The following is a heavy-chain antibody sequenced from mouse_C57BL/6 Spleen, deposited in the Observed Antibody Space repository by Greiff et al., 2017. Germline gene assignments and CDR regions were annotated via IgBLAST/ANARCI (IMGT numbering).Heavy chain of an antibody. CDR2: INPSNGGT. D-gene: IGHD2-2*01. J-gene: IGHJ4*01. CDR1: GYTFTSYW. Sequence: QVQLQQPGTELVKPGASVKLSCKASGYTFTSYWMHWVKQRPGQGLEWIGNINPSNGGTNYNEKFKSKATLTVDKSSSTAYMQLSSLTSEDSAVXYGAREGGYDDYYAMDYWGQGTSVTVSS. V-gene: IGHV1-53*01. CDR3: AREGGYDDYYAMDY.